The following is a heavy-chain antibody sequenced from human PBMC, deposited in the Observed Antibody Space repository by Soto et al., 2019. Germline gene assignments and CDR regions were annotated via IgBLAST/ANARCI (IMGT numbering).Heavy chain of an antibody. Sequence: QVQLVQSGAEVKKPGASVKVSCKASGYTFTSQNMHWVRQAPGQGLEWMGVINPSIGTTTYAQKYQGRVSMTGDTSTSSVYMEVSSLRSEDTAVYYCISTLGARFDYWGQGTLVTVSS. D-gene: IGHD1-26*01. CDR1: GYTFTSQN. CDR2: INPSIGTT. CDR3: ISTLGARFDY. V-gene: IGHV1-46*03. J-gene: IGHJ4*02.